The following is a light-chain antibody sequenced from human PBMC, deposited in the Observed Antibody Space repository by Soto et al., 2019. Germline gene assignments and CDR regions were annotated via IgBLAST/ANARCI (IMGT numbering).Light chain of an antibody. Sequence: QSVLTQPASVSGSPGQSITISCTGTSSDIGLHNYVSWYQQHPGKAPQLLIYEVIHRPSGVSNRFSGSKSGYAASLTISGRQAEDEADYYCSSYSSTGTLYVFGTGTKATVL. CDR1: SSDIGLHNY. J-gene: IGLJ1*01. CDR2: EVI. CDR3: SSYSSTGTLYV. V-gene: IGLV2-14*01.